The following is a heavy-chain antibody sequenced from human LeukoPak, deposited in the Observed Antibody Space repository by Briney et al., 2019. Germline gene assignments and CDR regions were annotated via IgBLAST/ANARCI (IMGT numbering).Heavy chain of an antibody. V-gene: IGHV3-30*02. CDR1: GFTFSSYG. CDR3: AKDSNVVVPAAIGRDHYYYYYMDV. D-gene: IGHD2-2*02. J-gene: IGHJ6*03. CDR2: IRYDGSNK. Sequence: SGGSLRLSCAASGFTFSSYGMHWVRQAPGKGLEWVAFIRYDGSNKYYADSVKGRFTISRDNSKNTLYLQMNSLRAEDTAVYYCAKDSNVVVPAAIGRDHYYYYYMDVWGKGTTVTVSS.